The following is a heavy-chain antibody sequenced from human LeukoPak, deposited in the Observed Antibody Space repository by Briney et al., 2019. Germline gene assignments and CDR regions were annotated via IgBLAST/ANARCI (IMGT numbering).Heavy chain of an antibody. V-gene: IGHV4-34*01. CDR1: GGSFSGYY. Sequence: SETLSLTCAVYGGSFSGYYWSWIRQPPGKGLEWIGEINHSGSTNYNPSLKSRVTIPVDTSKNQFSLKLSSVTAADTAVYYCARSGYSSSWYWLYFDYWGQGTLVTVSS. J-gene: IGHJ4*02. CDR3: ARSGYSSSWYWLYFDY. CDR2: INHSGST. D-gene: IGHD6-13*01.